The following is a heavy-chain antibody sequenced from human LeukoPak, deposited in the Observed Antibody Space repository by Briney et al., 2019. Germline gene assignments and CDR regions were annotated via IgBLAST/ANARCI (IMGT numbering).Heavy chain of an antibody. Sequence: PLASVKVSCKASGYTFNTYGISWVRQAPGQGLEWIGWINAYNGDTNHAQKFQGRVTMTTDTSTTTAYMELGSLRSDDTAVYYCARDGSGHWFDPWGQGTLVTVSS. V-gene: IGHV1-18*04. CDR3: ARDGSGHWFDP. CDR2: INAYNGDT. J-gene: IGHJ5*02. D-gene: IGHD6-25*01. CDR1: GYTFNTYG.